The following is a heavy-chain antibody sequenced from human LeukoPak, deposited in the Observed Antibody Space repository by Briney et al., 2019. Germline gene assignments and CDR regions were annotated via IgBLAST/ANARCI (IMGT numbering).Heavy chain of an antibody. D-gene: IGHD6-19*01. V-gene: IGHV1-2*02. CDR2: INPNSGGT. J-gene: IGHJ3*02. Sequence: GASVKVSCKASGYTFTGYYMHWVRQAPGQGLEWMGWINPNSGGTNYAQKFQGRVTMTRDTSISTAYMELSRLRSDDTAVYYCARPYSSGWYGGYDAFDIWGQGTMVTVSS. CDR3: ARPYSSGWYGGYDAFDI. CDR1: GYTFTGYY.